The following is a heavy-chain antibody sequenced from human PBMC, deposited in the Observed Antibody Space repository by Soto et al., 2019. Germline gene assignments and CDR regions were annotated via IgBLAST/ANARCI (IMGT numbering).Heavy chain of an antibody. CDR3: ARDRPNYSNSMDV. V-gene: IGHV3-33*01. D-gene: IGHD6-6*01. Sequence: QVQLVESGGGVVQPGRSLRLSCAASGFTFSNYGMHWVRQAPGKGLEWVAVIWCDGSNIYYADSVKGRFTISRDNSKNTPYLQMNSLRAEDTAVYYCARDRPNYSNSMDVWGQGTTVTVSS. CDR1: GFTFSNYG. J-gene: IGHJ6*02. CDR2: IWCDGSNI.